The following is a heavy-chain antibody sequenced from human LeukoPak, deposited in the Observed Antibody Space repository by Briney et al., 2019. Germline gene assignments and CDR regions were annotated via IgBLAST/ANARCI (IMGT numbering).Heavy chain of an antibody. D-gene: IGHD3-16*01. CDR3: AKLGVRLTSTGQDY. Sequence: GGSLRLSCAASEFTFSSSVMYWVRQAPGKGLEWVPAINYNGVITDYADSVKGRFTISRDNSKSTLYLQMNSLRGEDTAVYYCAKLGVRLTSTGQDYWGQGTLVTVSS. CDR2: INYNGVIT. J-gene: IGHJ4*02. V-gene: IGHV3-23*01. CDR1: EFTFSSSV.